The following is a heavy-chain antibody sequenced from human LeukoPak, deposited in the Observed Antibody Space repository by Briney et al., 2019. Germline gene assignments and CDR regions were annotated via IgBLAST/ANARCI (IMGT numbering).Heavy chain of an antibody. D-gene: IGHD2-21*01. CDR2: IRSKAYGGTT. V-gene: IGHV3-49*04. CDR3: TRGGDRHCGGDCYADY. Sequence: GGSLRLSCTASGFTFGDYAMSWVRQAPGKGLEWVGFIRSKAYGGTTEYAASVKGRFTISRDDSKSIAYLQMNSLKTEDTAVYYCTRGGDRHCGGDCYADYWGQGTLVTVSS. CDR1: GFTFGDYA. J-gene: IGHJ4*02.